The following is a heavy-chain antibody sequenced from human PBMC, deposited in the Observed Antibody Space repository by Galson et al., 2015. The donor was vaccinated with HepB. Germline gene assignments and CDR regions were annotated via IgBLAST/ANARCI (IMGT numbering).Heavy chain of an antibody. V-gene: IGHV3-23*01. CDR3: AKGHTSGRIIRFDY. D-gene: IGHD6-19*01. Sequence: SLRLSCAASGFTFSTCDMSWVRQAPGKGLEWVSTISGSGGGTYYADSVKGRFTISRDNSKNTLYLQMNSLSAEDTAVYYCAKGHTSGRIIRFDYWGQGTLVTVSS. CDR2: ISGSGGGT. CDR1: GFTFSTCD. J-gene: IGHJ4*02.